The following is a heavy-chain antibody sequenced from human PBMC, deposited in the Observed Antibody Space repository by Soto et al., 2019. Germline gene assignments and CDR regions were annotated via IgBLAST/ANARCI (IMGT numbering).Heavy chain of an antibody. V-gene: IGHV1-8*01. CDR1: GYTFTSYD. CDR3: AREGGLLWFGEPSGYGMDV. CDR2: MNPNSGNT. J-gene: IGHJ6*02. Sequence: QVQLVQSGAEVKKPGASVKVSCKASGYTFTSYDINWVRQATGQGLEWMGWMNPNSGNTGYAQKFQGRVTMTRSTAISTASMELSSLRSEDTAVYYCAREGGLLWFGEPSGYGMDVWGQGTTVTVSS. D-gene: IGHD3-10*01.